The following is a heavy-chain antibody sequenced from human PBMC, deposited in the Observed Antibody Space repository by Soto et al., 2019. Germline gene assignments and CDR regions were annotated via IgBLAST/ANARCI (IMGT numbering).Heavy chain of an antibody. CDR3: ARPRHQTSAVAFDI. D-gene: IGHD3-10*01. V-gene: IGHV4-30-4*01. CDR2: IYYSGST. Sequence: QVQLQESGPGLVKPSQTLSLTCTVSGGSISSGDYYWTWIRQPPGKGLEGIGYIYYSGSTHSNPSLKSRVTMSVDTSKNQFSLKLSSVTAADTAVYYCARPRHQTSAVAFDIWGQGTMVTVSS. J-gene: IGHJ3*02. CDR1: GGSISSGDYY.